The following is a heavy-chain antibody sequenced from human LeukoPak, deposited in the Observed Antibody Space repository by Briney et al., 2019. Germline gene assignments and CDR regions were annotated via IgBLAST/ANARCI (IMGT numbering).Heavy chain of an antibody. CDR2: IHYSGST. D-gene: IGHD3-10*01. CDR3: ARGGYYGSGNDFRFDP. V-gene: IGHV4-59*01. CDR1: GGSISSYY. Sequence: PSETLSLTCTVSGGSISSYYRSWIRQPPGKGLEWIGYIHYSGSTNYNPSLKSRVTISVDTSKNQFSLKLKSVTAADTAVYYCARGGYYGSGNDFRFDPWGQGTLVTVSS. J-gene: IGHJ5*02.